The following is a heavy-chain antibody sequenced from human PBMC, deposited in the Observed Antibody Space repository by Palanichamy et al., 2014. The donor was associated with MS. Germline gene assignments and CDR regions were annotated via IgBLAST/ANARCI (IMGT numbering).Heavy chain of an antibody. CDR2: ISGSGTT. V-gene: IGHV3-23*01. J-gene: IGHJ4*02. D-gene: IGHD5-12*01. Sequence: EVQLLESGGGLVQPGGSLRLSCAASGFTFSSYAMSWVRQAPGKGLEWVSVISGSGTTYYADSVKGRFTVSRDNSKNTLYLQMSSLRTEDMAVYYCAKVVVTTTRYFDYWGQGTLVTVSS. CDR1: GFTFSSYA. CDR3: AKVVVTTTRYFDY.